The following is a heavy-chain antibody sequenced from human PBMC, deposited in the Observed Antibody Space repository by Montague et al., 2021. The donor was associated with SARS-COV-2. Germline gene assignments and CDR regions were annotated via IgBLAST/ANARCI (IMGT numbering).Heavy chain of an antibody. CDR3: ARGRGFDWLGLDAYYFNY. CDR1: GASMSSDY. CDR2: THYSGRT. Sequence: SETLSLTCTVSGASMSSDYWTWIRQPPGKGLEWIGCTHYSGRTDYNPSLKSRVTISVDTSRTQFSLRLTSMSAADTAVYYCARGRGFDWLGLDAYYFNYWGQGALVAVSS. D-gene: IGHD3-9*01. V-gene: IGHV4-59*01. J-gene: IGHJ4*02.